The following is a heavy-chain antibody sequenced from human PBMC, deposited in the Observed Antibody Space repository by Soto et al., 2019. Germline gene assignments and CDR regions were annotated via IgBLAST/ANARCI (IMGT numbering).Heavy chain of an antibody. J-gene: IGHJ4*02. CDR3: AREEGTVTYDY. CDR2: IIAVLGIT. V-gene: IGHV1-69*08. Sequence: QVHLVQSGAEVRKPGSSVKVSCKASGGTSSTYTISWVRQAPGQGLEWMGRIIAVLGITNYAQSFQGRVTITADKSMSTAYMELSSLRSEDTAVYYCAREEGTVTYDYWGQGTLVTVSS. CDR1: GGTSSTYT. D-gene: IGHD4-17*01.